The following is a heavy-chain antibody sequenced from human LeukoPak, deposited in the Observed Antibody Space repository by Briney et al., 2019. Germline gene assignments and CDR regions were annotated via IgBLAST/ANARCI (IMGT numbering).Heavy chain of an antibody. Sequence: EASVKVSCKASGYTFTGYYIHWVRQAPGQGLEWMGWINPNSGGTSYAQKFQGWVTMTRNTSISTADMELRSLRSDDTAVYYCARGGGDDAFDIWGQGTMVTVSS. CDR1: GYTFTGYY. CDR3: ARGGGDDAFDI. J-gene: IGHJ3*02. V-gene: IGHV1-2*04. D-gene: IGHD3-16*01. CDR2: INPNSGGT.